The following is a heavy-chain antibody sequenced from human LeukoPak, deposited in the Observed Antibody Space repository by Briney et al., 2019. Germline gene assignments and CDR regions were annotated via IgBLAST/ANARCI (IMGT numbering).Heavy chain of an antibody. D-gene: IGHD3-3*01. J-gene: IGHJ4*02. CDR2: IKQDGSEK. CDR3: ARVIRYDFWSGYHATYYFDY. CDR1: GFTFSSYW. Sequence: GGSLRLSCAASGFTFSSYWMNWVRQAPGKGLEWVANIKQDGSEKYYVDSVKGRFTISRDNAKNSLYLQMNSLRAEDTAVYYCARVIRYDFWSGYHATYYFDYWGQGTLVTVSS. V-gene: IGHV3-7*01.